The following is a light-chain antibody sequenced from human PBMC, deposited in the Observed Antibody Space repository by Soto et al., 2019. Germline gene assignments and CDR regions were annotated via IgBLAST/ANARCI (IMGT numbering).Light chain of an antibody. Sequence: QSALTQPASVSGSPGQSITISCTGTSSDVGGYNYVSWYQQHPGKAPKLMIYSVSNRPSGVSNRFSGSKSGNTASLTISGLQAEDEAAYYCSSSTSSSPVLFGGGTQLTVL. CDR2: SVS. J-gene: IGLJ2*01. V-gene: IGLV2-14*01. CDR1: SSDVGGYNY. CDR3: SSSTSSSPVL.